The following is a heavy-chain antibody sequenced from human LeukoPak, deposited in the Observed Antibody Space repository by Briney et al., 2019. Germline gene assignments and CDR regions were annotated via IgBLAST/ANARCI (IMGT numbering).Heavy chain of an antibody. D-gene: IGHD5-12*01. V-gene: IGHV1-18*01. CDR1: GYTFTSYG. CDR2: ISAYNGKT. Sequence: ASVKDSCKASGYTFTSYGISWVRQAPGQGLEWMGWISAYNGKTNYVQKLQGRVTMTTETTTSTAYKELRSLRYDHTAVYYCARTSHYVDIAATLPYGTSYFDYWGQGTLVTVSS. J-gene: IGHJ4*02. CDR3: ARTSHYVDIAATLPYGTSYFDY.